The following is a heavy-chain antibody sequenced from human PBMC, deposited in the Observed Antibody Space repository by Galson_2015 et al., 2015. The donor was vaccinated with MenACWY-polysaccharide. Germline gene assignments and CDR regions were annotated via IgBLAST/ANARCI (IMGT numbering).Heavy chain of an antibody. CDR2: MNPNSGNT. Sequence: SVKVSCKASGYTFTSYDINWVRQATGQGLEWMGWMNPNSGNTGYAQKFQGRVTMTRNTSISTAYMELSSLRSEDTAVYYCARPVRDARNLYYSMDVWGKETTVTVSS. D-gene: IGHD1-14*01. J-gene: IGHJ6*03. CDR3: ARPVRDARNLYYSMDV. CDR1: GYTFTSYD. V-gene: IGHV1-8*02.